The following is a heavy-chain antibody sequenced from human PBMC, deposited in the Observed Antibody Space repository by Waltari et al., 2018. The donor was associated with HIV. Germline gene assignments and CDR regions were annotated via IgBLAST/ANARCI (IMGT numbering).Heavy chain of an antibody. Sequence: QVQLVQSGAEVKKPGSSVKVSCKASGGTFSSYAISWVRQAPGQGLEWMGGIIPLFGTAHYALKFLDRVTIIADESTRTAYMELSSLRSEDTAIYYCARGGGDYSRFGHWGQGTLVTVSS. CDR1: GGTFSSYA. V-gene: IGHV1-69*01. J-gene: IGHJ4*02. CDR3: ARGGGDYSRFGH. D-gene: IGHD4-17*01. CDR2: IIPLFGTA.